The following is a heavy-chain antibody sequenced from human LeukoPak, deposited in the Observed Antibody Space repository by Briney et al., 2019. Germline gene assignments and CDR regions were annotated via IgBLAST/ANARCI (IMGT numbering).Heavy chain of an antibody. CDR1: GFSFNAYS. CDR3: AREFESQSY. V-gene: IGHV3-21*01. D-gene: IGHD3-9*01. CDR2: ISSSGSYI. Sequence: GGSLRLSCAASGFSFNAYSMNWVRQAPGEGLEWVSSISSSGSYIYYADSVKGRFTISRDNGKKSLYLQMNSQRAEDTAVYYCAREFESQSYWGQGTLVTVSS. J-gene: IGHJ4*02.